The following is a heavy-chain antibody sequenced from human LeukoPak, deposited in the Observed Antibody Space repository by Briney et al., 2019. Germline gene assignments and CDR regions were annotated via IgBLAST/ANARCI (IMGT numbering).Heavy chain of an antibody. J-gene: IGHJ4*02. Sequence: SETLSLTCTVSGGSISYYFWSWIRQPPGKGLEWIAYIYYTGGTDYNPSLKSRVTISVDTSKNHFSLQLSSVTAADTAMYYCARHERNGGYYDYWGQGTLVTVSS. D-gene: IGHD3-22*01. CDR2: IYYTGGT. CDR1: GGSISYYF. CDR3: ARHERNGGYYDY. V-gene: IGHV4-59*08.